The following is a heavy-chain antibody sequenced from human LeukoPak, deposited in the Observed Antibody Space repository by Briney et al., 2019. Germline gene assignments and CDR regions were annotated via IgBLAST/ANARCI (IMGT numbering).Heavy chain of an antibody. V-gene: IGHV3-23*01. CDR1: GFTFSSYA. CDR3: AKGDRNSAAAGTGFDY. J-gene: IGHJ4*02. Sequence: PGESLRLSCIASGFTFSSYAMSWVRQAPGKGLEWVSVINGRGGSTYYADSVKGRFTISRDDSKITLHLQMNSLRAEDTAVYFCAKGDRNSAAAGTGFDYWGQGTLVTVSS. D-gene: IGHD6-13*01. CDR2: INGRGGST.